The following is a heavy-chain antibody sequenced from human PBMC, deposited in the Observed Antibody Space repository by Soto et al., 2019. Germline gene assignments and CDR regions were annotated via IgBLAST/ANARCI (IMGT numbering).Heavy chain of an antibody. CDR1: GYTFTSYA. V-gene: IGHV1-3*01. CDR2: INAGNGNT. CDR3: ARDKFSVVVVAATFFDY. D-gene: IGHD2-15*01. Sequence: ASLKVSCKASGYTFTSYAMHWVRQAPGQRLEWMGWINAGNGNTKYSQKFQGRVTITRDTSASTAYMELSSLRSEDTAVYYCARDKFSVVVVAATFFDYWGQGTLVTVSS. J-gene: IGHJ4*02.